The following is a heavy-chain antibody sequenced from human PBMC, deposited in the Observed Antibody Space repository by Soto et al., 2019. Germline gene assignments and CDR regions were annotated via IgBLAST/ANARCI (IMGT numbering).Heavy chain of an antibody. CDR3: ARRGTAGYYYYMDV. V-gene: IGHV4-39*01. J-gene: IGHJ6*03. D-gene: IGHD2-21*02. CDR2: IYYSGST. CDR1: GGSISSSSYY. Sequence: SETLSLTCTVSGGSISSSSYYWGWIRQPPGKGLEWIGSIYYSGSTYYNPSLKSRVTISVDTSKNQFSLKLSSVTAADTAVYYCARRGTAGYYYYMDVWGKGTTVTVSS.